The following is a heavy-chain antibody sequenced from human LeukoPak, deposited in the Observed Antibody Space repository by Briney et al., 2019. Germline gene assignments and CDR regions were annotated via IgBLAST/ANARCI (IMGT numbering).Heavy chain of an antibody. J-gene: IGHJ3*02. CDR2: TNHSGST. CDR3: ASPYCSSTSCYIYALDI. V-gene: IGHV4-34*01. D-gene: IGHD2-2*02. Sequence: SETLSLTCAVYGGSFSGYYWSWLRQPPGKGLEWIGETNHSGSTNYNPSLKSRVTISVDTSKNQFSLKLSSVTAADTAVYYCASPYCSSTSCYIYALDIWGQGTMVTVSS. CDR1: GGSFSGYY.